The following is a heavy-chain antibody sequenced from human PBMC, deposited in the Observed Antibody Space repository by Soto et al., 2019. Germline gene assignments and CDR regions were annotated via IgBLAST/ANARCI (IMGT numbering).Heavy chain of an antibody. Sequence: EVQLLESGGGLVQPGGSLRLSCAASGLTFSSYAMSWVRQAPGKGLEWVSAISGSGGSTYYADSVKGRFTISRDNSKNTLYLQMNSLRAEDTAVYYCTKRAYYDSSGAIDYWGQGTLVTVSS. CDR3: TKRAYYDSSGAIDY. CDR2: ISGSGGST. CDR1: GLTFSSYA. V-gene: IGHV3-23*01. D-gene: IGHD3-22*01. J-gene: IGHJ4*02.